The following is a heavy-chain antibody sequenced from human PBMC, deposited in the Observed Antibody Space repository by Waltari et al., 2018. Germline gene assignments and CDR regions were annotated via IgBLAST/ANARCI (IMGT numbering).Heavy chain of an antibody. D-gene: IGHD3-10*01. J-gene: IGHJ6*02. CDR2: INSDGIIT. Sequence: EVQLVESGGDLVQPGGSLRLSCAASGVTFSSYWMHWVRQAPGKGLVWVSRINSDGIITTYADSVKGRFTISRDNAKNTLFLQMNSLRAEDTAVYYCARQWFRDVWGQGTTVTVSS. CDR3: ARQWFRDV. V-gene: IGHV3-74*01. CDR1: GVTFSSYW.